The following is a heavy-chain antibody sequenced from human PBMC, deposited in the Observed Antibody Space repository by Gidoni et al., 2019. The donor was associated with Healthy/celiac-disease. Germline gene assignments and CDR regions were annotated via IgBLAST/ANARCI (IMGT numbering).Heavy chain of an antibody. CDR3: ARDPGYP. CDR1: GGSISGYY. CDR2: VYTSGST. V-gene: IGHV4-4*07. Sequence: QVQLQESGPGLVKPSETLSLTCPVSGGSISGYYWGWVRQPAGKGLEWIGRVYTSGSTSYNPALKSRLTMSVDTSKNQFSLKLSSVTAADTAVYYCARDPGYPWGQGTLVTVSS. J-gene: IGHJ5*02.